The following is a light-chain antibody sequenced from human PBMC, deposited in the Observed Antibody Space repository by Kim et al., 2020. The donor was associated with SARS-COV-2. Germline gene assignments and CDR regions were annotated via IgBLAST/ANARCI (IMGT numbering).Light chain of an antibody. CDR3: SSYAGSNNYV. CDR2: EVN. CDR1: SSDVGGYNY. J-gene: IGLJ1*01. V-gene: IGLV2-8*01. Sequence: GQSVTIACTGTSSDVGGYNYVSWYQQQPGKAPKLIIYEVNKRPSGVPDRFSGSKSGNTASLTVSGLQAKDEADYYCSSYAGSNNYVFGTGTKVTVL.